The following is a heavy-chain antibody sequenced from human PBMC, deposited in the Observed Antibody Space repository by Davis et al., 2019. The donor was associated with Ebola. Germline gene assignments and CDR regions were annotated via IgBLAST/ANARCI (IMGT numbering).Heavy chain of an antibody. J-gene: IGHJ6*03. CDR3: ARDPRHSSSWYVNYYYMDV. D-gene: IGHD6-13*01. Sequence: SVKVSCKASGYTFTNYGISWVRQAPGQGLEWLGGIIPVFGTANYAQKFQGRVTITADASTSTAYMELSSLRSDDTAVYYCARDPRHSSSWYVNYYYMDVWGKGTTVTVSS. CDR1: GYTFTNYG. CDR2: IIPVFGTA. V-gene: IGHV1-69*13.